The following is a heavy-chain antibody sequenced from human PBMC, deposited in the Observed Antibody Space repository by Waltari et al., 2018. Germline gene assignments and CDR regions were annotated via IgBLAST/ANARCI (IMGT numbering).Heavy chain of an antibody. D-gene: IGHD3-22*01. CDR2: KKQEGSGK. V-gene: IGHV3-7*03. J-gene: IGHJ6*02. CDR1: GFTFNSHW. Sequence: EVRLVESGGGLVQPGGSLRLSCAASGFTFNSHWMTWVRQAPGKGLGWGRKKKQEGSGKNYLDPVKGRFTISRDNAKNSLYLQMNSLRADDTAVYYCAGDLPSSGYYRGKYYYYGMDVWGQGTTVTVSS. CDR3: AGDLPSSGYYRGKYYYYGMDV.